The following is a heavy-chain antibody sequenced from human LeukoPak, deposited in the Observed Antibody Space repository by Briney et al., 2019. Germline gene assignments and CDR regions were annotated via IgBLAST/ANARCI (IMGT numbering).Heavy chain of an antibody. J-gene: IGHJ4*02. Sequence: GGSLRLSCVVSGSTISGNWMHWVRQAPGKGPVWGSRISAHGRTTNYADSLKGRFTISRDNANNALYLQMNTVSSEDTAEYFSARIYPRLWGQGIRDTVSS. CDR3: ARIYPRL. CDR1: GSTISGNW. V-gene: IGHV3-74*01. CDR2: ISAHGRTT. D-gene: IGHD3-16*01.